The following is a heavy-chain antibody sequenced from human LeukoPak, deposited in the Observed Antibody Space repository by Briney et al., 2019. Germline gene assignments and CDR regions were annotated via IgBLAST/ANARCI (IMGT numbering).Heavy chain of an antibody. J-gene: IGHJ4*02. CDR1: GGSISSYY. D-gene: IGHD3-22*01. Sequence: SETLSLTCTVSGGSISSYYWSWIRQPAGKGLEWIGRIYTSGSTNYNPSLKSRVTISVDTSKNQFSLKLRSVTAAATAVYYCARDRYHYDSSNYSHRLDYWGQGTLVTVSS. V-gene: IGHV4-4*07. CDR2: IYTSGST. CDR3: ARDRYHYDSSNYSHRLDY.